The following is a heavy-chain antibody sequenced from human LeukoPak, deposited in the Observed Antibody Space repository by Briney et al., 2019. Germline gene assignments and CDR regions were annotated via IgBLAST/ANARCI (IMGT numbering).Heavy chain of an antibody. CDR1: GGTFKNHA. J-gene: IGHJ5*02. V-gene: IGHV1-69*13. CDR3: ARLRSIAAYAGFDP. Sequence: SVKVSCRASGGTFKNHAISWVRQAPGQGLEWMGGIIPIFGTANYAQKFQGRVTITADESTSTAYMELSSLRSEDTAVYYCARLRSIAAYAGFDPWGQGTLVTVSS. D-gene: IGHD6-6*01. CDR2: IIPIFGTA.